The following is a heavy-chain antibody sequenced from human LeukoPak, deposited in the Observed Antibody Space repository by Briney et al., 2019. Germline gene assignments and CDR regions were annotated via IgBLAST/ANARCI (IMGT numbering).Heavy chain of an antibody. V-gene: IGHV3-66*01. Sequence: GGSLRLSCAASGFTVSSNYMSWVRQAPGKGLEWVSVIYSGGSTYYADSVKGRFTISRDNSKNTLYLQMNSLRAEDTAVYYCAIPTYYYDSSGYHIPHWGQGTLVTVSS. CDR2: IYSGGST. CDR1: GFTVSSNY. J-gene: IGHJ4*02. D-gene: IGHD3-22*01. CDR3: AIPTYYYDSSGYHIPH.